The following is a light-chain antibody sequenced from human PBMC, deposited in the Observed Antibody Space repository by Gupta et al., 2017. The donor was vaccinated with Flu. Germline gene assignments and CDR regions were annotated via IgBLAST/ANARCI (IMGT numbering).Light chain of an antibody. CDR2: DAS. CDR3: QQHSSWPSIT. CDR1: QSVGSF. Sequence: EIVLTQSPATLSLSPGERATLSCRASQSVGSFLAWYQQKPGLAPRLIMYDASNRACHPSQVRWKGYGKDLTLTISSREQEDFAVYYCQQHSSWPSITFGQGTQLEIK. V-gene: IGKV3-11*01. J-gene: IGKJ5*01.